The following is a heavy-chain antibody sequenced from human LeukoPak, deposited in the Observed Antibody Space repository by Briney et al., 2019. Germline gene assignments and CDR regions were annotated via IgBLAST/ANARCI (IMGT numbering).Heavy chain of an antibody. J-gene: IGHJ3*02. CDR3: ARSPIYYYDSTRVDAFDI. CDR1: GFTFSSYS. D-gene: IGHD3-22*01. Sequence: GGSLRLSCAASGFTFSSYSMNWVRQAPGKGLEWVSSISSSSSYMYYADSVKGRFTISRDNAKNSLYLQMNSLRAEDTAVYYCARSPIYYYDSTRVDAFDIWGQGTMVTVSS. V-gene: IGHV3-21*01. CDR2: ISSSSSYM.